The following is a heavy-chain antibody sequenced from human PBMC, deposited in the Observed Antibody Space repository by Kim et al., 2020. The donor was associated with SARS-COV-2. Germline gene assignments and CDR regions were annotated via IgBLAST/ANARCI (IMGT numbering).Heavy chain of an antibody. Sequence: SETLSLTCTVSGYSISSGYYWGWIRQPPGKGLEWIGSIYHSGSTYYNPSLKSRVTISVDTSKNQFSLKLSSVTAADTAVYYCARGMRYSSSSPDFDYWG. J-gene: IGHJ4*01. CDR2: IYHSGST. D-gene: IGHD6-13*01. CDR1: GYSISSGYY. CDR3: ARGMRYSSSSPDFDY. V-gene: IGHV4-38-2*02.